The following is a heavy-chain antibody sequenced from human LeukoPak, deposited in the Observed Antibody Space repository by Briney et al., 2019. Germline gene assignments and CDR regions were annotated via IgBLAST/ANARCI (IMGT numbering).Heavy chain of an antibody. Sequence: ASVKVSCKVSGYTLTELSMHWLRQAPGKGLEWMGGFDPEDGETIYAQKFQGRVTMTEDTSTDTAYMELSSLRSEDTAVYYCATAAAGSFWFDPWSQGTLVTVSS. CDR2: FDPEDGET. V-gene: IGHV1-24*01. CDR1: GYTLTELS. J-gene: IGHJ5*02. D-gene: IGHD6-13*01. CDR3: ATAAAGSFWFDP.